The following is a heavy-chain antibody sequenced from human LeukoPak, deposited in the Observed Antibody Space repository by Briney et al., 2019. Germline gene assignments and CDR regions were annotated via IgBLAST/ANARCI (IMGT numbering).Heavy chain of an antibody. CDR1: GFTFDDYG. V-gene: IGHV3-20*04. Sequence: GGSLRLSCAASGFTFDDYGMSWVRQGPGKGLEWVSGINWNGGRTGYADSVKGRFTISRHNDKNSLYLQMNSLRAEDTALYYCAKDTGATANEWFDSWGQGTLVTVSS. J-gene: IGHJ5*01. D-gene: IGHD1-1*01. CDR3: AKDTGATANEWFDS. CDR2: INWNGGRT.